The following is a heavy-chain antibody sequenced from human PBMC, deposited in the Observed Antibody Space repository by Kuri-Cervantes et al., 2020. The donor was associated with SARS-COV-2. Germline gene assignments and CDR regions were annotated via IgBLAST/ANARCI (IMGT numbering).Heavy chain of an antibody. CDR2: IYYSGST. V-gene: IGHV4-61*08. Sequence: ESLKISCTVSGGSISSGDYYWSWIRQPPGKGLEWIGYIYYSGSTNYNPSLKSRVTISVDTSKNQFSLKLSSVTAADTAVYYCARAPVSAFDIWGQGTMVTVSS. CDR3: ARAPVSAFDI. J-gene: IGHJ3*02. CDR1: GGSISSGDYY.